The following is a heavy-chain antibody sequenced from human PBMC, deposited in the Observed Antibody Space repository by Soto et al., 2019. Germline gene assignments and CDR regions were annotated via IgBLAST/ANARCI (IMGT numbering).Heavy chain of an antibody. CDR1: GGSVSSGSYY. Sequence: SETLSLTCTVSGGSVSSGSYYWSWIRQPPGKGLEWIGYIYYSGSTNYNPSLKSRVTISVDTSKNQFSLKLSSVTAADTAVDYCAREGYCSSTSCPYYYYGMDVWGQGTTVTV. J-gene: IGHJ6*02. V-gene: IGHV4-61*01. CDR2: IYYSGST. CDR3: AREGYCSSTSCPYYYYGMDV. D-gene: IGHD2-2*01.